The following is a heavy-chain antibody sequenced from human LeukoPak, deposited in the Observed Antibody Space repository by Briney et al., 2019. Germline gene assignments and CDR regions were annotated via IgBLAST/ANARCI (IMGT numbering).Heavy chain of an antibody. Sequence: SETLSLTCTVSGGSISSYYWSWIRQHPGKGLEWIGYIYYIGSTYYNPSLKSRVTISVDTSKNQFSLKLSSVTAADTAVFYCARVAHDSSGYTTDYWGQGTLVTVSS. CDR3: ARVAHDSSGYTTDY. V-gene: IGHV4-59*06. D-gene: IGHD3-22*01. J-gene: IGHJ4*02. CDR2: IYYIGST. CDR1: GGSISSYY.